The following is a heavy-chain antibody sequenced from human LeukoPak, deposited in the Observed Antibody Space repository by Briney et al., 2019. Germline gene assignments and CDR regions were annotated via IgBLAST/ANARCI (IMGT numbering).Heavy chain of an antibody. CDR2: ISSGGGTI. CDR3: ASIAAVAARGVY. Sequence: GGSLRLSCAASGFTFSSYEMNWVRQAPGEGLGWVSYISSGGGTIYYADSVKGRFTISRDNAKNSLYLQMNSLRAEDTAVYYCASIAAVAARGVYWGQGTLVTVSS. D-gene: IGHD6-13*01. J-gene: IGHJ4*02. CDR1: GFTFSSYE. V-gene: IGHV3-48*03.